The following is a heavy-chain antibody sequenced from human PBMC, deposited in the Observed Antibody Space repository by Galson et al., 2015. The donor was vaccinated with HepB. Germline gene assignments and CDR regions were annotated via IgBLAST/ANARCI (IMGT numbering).Heavy chain of an antibody. V-gene: IGHV5-10-1*01. CDR2: IDPSDSYA. D-gene: IGHD3-10*01. Sequence: QSGAEVKKPGESLRISCKGSGYSFTTYWITWVRHMPGKGLEWMGWIDPSDSYARYNPSFQGHVTVSVDKPSSTAYLHWSSLQTSDTAMYYCARHLSPLASGNYYFLDYWGQGTLVTVPS. CDR3: ARHLSPLASGNYYFLDY. CDR1: GYSFTTYW. J-gene: IGHJ4*02.